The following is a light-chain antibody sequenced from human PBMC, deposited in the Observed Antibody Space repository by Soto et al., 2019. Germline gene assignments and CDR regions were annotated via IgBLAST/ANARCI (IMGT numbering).Light chain of an antibody. CDR3: QSYDSSLSRV. V-gene: IGLV1-40*01. J-gene: IGLJ2*01. CDR1: SSNIGAGYD. CDR2: GNS. Sequence: QLVLTQPPSVSGAPGQRVTISCTGSSSNIGAGYDVHWYQQLPGTAPKLLIYGNSNRPSGVPDRFSGSKSGTSASLAITGLSAEDEADYYCQSYDSSLSRVFGGGTKLTVL.